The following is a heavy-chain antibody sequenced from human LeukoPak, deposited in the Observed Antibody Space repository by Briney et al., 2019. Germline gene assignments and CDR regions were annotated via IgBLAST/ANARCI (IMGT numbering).Heavy chain of an antibody. Sequence: PGGTLRLSCAASGFTFSSYAMSWVRRAPGKGRWWVSAISGSGGSTYYAGSVKGRFTISRDNSKNTLYLQMNSLRAEDTAVYYCAKRITGYSYGCDYWGQGTLVTVSS. D-gene: IGHD5-18*01. CDR3: AKRITGYSYGCDY. CDR2: ISGSGGST. V-gene: IGHV3-23*01. J-gene: IGHJ4*02. CDR1: GFTFSSYA.